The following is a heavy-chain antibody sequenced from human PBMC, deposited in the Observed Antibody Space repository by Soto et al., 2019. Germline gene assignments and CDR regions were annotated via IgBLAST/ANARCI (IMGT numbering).Heavy chain of an antibody. D-gene: IGHD1-26*01. Sequence: PGGSLRLSCAASGFSFSSYYMSWVRQAQGKGLEWVANVNEDGSEKYYVDSVKGRFTVSRDNAKNSLYLQMNSLRAEDTAVYYCARDLSGGATFDYWGQGTLVTVSS. J-gene: IGHJ4*02. CDR2: VNEDGSEK. CDR3: ARDLSGGATFDY. CDR1: GFSFSSYY. V-gene: IGHV3-7*01.